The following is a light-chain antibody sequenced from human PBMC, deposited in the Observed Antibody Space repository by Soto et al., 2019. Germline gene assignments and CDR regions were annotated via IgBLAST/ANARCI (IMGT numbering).Light chain of an antibody. CDR2: LGS. Sequence: IVMTQSSLSLSVTAGEAASISCMSSARLLHKNGYNYVDWYMQKPGQSPQLLIYLGSNLASGVPDRFSGSGSDTYFTLEISRVEADDVGAYYCMQPLENFRTFGQGTKVDI. V-gene: IGKV2-28*01. CDR3: MQPLENFRT. J-gene: IGKJ1*01. CDR1: ARLLHKNGYNY.